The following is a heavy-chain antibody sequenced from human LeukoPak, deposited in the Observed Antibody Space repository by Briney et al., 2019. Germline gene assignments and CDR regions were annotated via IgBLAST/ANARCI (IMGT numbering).Heavy chain of an antibody. CDR1: GFTVSSNY. CDR3: AKDPATRGWGAFDI. D-gene: IGHD6-25*01. V-gene: IGHV3-30*02. CDR2: IRYDGSNK. J-gene: IGHJ3*02. Sequence: GGSLRLSCAASGFTVSSNYMSWVRQAPGKGLEWVAFIRYDGSNKYYADSVKGRFTISRDNSKNTLYLQMNSLRAEDTAMYYCAKDPATRGWGAFDIWGQGTMVTVSS.